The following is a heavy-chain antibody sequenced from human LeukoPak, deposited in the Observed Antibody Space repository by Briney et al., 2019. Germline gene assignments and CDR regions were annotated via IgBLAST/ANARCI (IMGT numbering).Heavy chain of an antibody. CDR3: ARAVRWLWMYYFDY. CDR2: IKQDGSEK. J-gene: IGHJ4*02. V-gene: IGHV3-7*01. CDR1: GFIFSNYW. Sequence: GGPLKLSCAASGFIFSNYWRSWFRQAPGKGLEWVANIKQDGSEKYYVDSVKGRFTISRDNAKNSLYLQMNSLRADDTAVYYCARAVRWLWMYYFDYWGQGTLVTVSS. D-gene: IGHD3-22*01.